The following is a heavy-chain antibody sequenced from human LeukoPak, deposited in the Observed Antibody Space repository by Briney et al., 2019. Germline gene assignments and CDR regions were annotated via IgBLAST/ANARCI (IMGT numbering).Heavy chain of an antibody. J-gene: IGHJ6*02. Sequence: GASVKVSCKASGYTFTSYGISWERHAPGQGLEWMGWISAYNGNTNYAQKLQGRVTMTTDTSTSTAYMELRSLRSDDTAVYYCARVGDIYDYYYYGMDVWGQGTTVTVSS. CDR3: ARVGDIYDYYYYGMDV. D-gene: IGHD3-9*01. V-gene: IGHV1-18*01. CDR1: GYTFTSYG. CDR2: ISAYNGNT.